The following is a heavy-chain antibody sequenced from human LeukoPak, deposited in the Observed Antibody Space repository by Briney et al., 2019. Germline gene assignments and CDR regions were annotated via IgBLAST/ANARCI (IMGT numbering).Heavy chain of an antibody. D-gene: IGHD5-18*01. CDR1: GFTFSTYG. CDR3: ARVYGYSHGYFDY. V-gene: IGHV3-33*05. J-gene: IGHJ4*02. CDR2: ILYDGTNK. Sequence: PGRSLRLSCAASGFTFSTYGMHWVRQAPGKGLEWVAVILYDGTNKYYADSVKGRFTISRDNSKHTLSLQMNSLRAEDTAVYYCARVYGYSHGYFDYWGQGTLVTVSS.